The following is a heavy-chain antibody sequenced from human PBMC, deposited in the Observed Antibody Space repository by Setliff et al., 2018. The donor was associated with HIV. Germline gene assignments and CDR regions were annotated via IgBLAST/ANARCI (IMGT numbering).Heavy chain of an antibody. CDR3: ARDPRFDAFDI. Sequence: GGSLRLSCAASGFTFSTSEMNWVRQAPGKGLEWVSYISGSGSTIYYADSVKGRFTISRDNSKNSLNLQMNSLRAEDTAVYYCARDPRFDAFDIWGQGTMVTVSS. V-gene: IGHV3-48*03. CDR2: ISGSGSTI. J-gene: IGHJ3*02. CDR1: GFTFSTSE.